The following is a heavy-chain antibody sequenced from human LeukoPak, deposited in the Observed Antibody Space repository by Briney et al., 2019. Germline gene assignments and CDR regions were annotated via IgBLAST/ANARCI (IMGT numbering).Heavy chain of an antibody. Sequence: GGSLRHSCAASRFTFSDFGMHWVRQAPGKGLEWVAFIRNDGSTKYYVDSVKGRFVISRDNSRNTLYLYMNSLRAEDSAVYYCAKDGVSSSVWAFDIWGQGTMVTVSS. D-gene: IGHD3-10*01. CDR2: IRNDGSTK. CDR1: RFTFSDFG. V-gene: IGHV3-30*02. J-gene: IGHJ3*02. CDR3: AKDGVSSSVWAFDI.